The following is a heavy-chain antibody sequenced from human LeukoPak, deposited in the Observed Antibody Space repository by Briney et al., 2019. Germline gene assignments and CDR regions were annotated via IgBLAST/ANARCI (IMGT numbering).Heavy chain of an antibody. CDR2: ISAYNGNT. V-gene: IGHV1-18*01. CDR3: ARSDYYDSSGYYLSFDY. Sequence: GASVKVSCKASGYTFTSYGISWVRQARGQGLEWMGWISAYNGNTNYAQKLQGRVTMTTDTSTSTAYMELRSLRSDDTAVYYCARSDYYDSSGYYLSFDYWGQGTLVTVSS. CDR1: GYTFTSYG. J-gene: IGHJ4*02. D-gene: IGHD3-22*01.